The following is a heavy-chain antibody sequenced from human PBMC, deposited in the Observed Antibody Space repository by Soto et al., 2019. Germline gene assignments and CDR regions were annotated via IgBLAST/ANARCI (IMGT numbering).Heavy chain of an antibody. Sequence: SETLSLTCAVSGASISSGGYYWSWLRQHPGKGLEWIGDIYHSGNTYYNPSLKSRVTISVDKSKNQFSLRLSSVTAADTAVYYCARLVVAAINWFDPWGQGTLVTVS. V-gene: IGHV4-31*11. CDR3: ARLVVAAINWFDP. D-gene: IGHD2-15*01. CDR2: IYHSGNT. J-gene: IGHJ5*02. CDR1: GASISSGGYY.